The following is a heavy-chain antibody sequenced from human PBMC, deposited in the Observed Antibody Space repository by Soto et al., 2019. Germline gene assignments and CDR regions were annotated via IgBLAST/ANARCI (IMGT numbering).Heavy chain of an antibody. D-gene: IGHD6-19*01. CDR2: IYYSGST. Sequence: NPSETLSLTCTVSGGSISSSSYYWGWIRQPPGKGLEWIGSIYYSGSTYYNPSLKSRVTISVDTSKNQFSLKLSSVTAADTAVYYCARPLGSGWPFDYWGQGTLVTVSS. CDR3: ARPLGSGWPFDY. J-gene: IGHJ4*02. V-gene: IGHV4-39*01. CDR1: GGSISSSSYY.